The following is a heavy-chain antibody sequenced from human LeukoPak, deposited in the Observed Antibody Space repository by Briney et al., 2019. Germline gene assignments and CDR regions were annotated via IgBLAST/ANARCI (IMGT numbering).Heavy chain of an antibody. J-gene: IGHJ5*02. Sequence: GGSLRLSCAASGFTFSSYAMHCVRQAPGKGLEWVAVISYDGSNKYYADSVKGRFTISRDNSKNTLYLEMNSLRAEDTAVYYCARDPRTAMSSGGSLSWFDPWGQGTLVTVSS. D-gene: IGHD5-18*01. CDR1: GFTFSSYA. V-gene: IGHV3-30-3*01. CDR2: ISYDGSNK. CDR3: ARDPRTAMSSGGSLSWFDP.